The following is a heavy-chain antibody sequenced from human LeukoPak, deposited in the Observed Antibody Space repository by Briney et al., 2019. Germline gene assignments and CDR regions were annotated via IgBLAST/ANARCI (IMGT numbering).Heavy chain of an antibody. V-gene: IGHV3-48*02. CDR1: GFTFSSNA. Sequence: GGSLRLSCATSGFTFSSNAMNWVRQAPGKGLEWLSHISGGSAGNIYYADSVKGRFTISRDNAKNSLYLQMNSLRDEDTAVYYCASGSYGSFDYWGQGTLVTVSS. CDR3: ASGSYGSFDY. D-gene: IGHD5-18*01. J-gene: IGHJ4*02. CDR2: ISGGSAGNI.